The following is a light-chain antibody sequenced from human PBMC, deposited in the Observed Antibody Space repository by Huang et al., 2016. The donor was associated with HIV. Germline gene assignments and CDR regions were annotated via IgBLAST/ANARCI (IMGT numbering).Light chain of an antibody. CDR3: MQGTHWPPGT. V-gene: IGKV2-30*02. CDR1: QTLVHTDGNTY. J-gene: IGKJ1*01. CDR2: KVA. Sequence: DVIMTQSPLLLPVTLGQPAAISCRARQTLVHTDGNTYLNWFLQRPGQSPRRLIYKVATQDSGVPDRFTGSGAGIEFTLTISRVEAEDVGIYYCMQGTHWPPGTFGQGTNMEIK.